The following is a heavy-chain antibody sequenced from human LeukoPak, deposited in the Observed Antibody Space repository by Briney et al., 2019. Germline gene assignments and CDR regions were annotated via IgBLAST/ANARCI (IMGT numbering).Heavy chain of an antibody. Sequence: GGSLRLSCAASEFTFVRYAMNWVRQAPGKGLEWVSYISSSSFKIGYADSVKGRFTISRDNSKNSLYLQMDSLRVEDTAVYYCVRDPSYGSSWYYYMDVWGKGTTVTVSS. D-gene: IGHD6-13*01. J-gene: IGHJ6*03. CDR1: EFTFVRYA. CDR2: ISSSSFKI. V-gene: IGHV3-48*04. CDR3: VRDPSYGSSWYYYMDV.